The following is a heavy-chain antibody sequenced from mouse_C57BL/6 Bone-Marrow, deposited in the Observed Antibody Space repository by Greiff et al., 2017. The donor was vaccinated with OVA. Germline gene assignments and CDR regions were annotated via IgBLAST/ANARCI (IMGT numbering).Heavy chain of an antibody. CDR3: ARQGTAQATGGFDY. D-gene: IGHD3-2*02. Sequence: QVQLQQSGPELVKPGASVKISCKASGYAFSSSWMNWVKQRPGKGLEWIGRIYPGDGDTNYNGKFKGKATLTADKSSSTAYMQLSSLTSEDSAVYFCARQGTAQATGGFDYWGQGTTLTVSS. J-gene: IGHJ2*01. CDR2: IYPGDGDT. V-gene: IGHV1-82*01. CDR1: GYAFSSSW.